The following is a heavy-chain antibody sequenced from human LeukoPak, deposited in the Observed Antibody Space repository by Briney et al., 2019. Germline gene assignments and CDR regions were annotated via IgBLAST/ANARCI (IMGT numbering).Heavy chain of an antibody. V-gene: IGHV4-59*01. J-gene: IGHJ4*02. Sequence: SETLSLTCTVSGGSISDYYWNWIRQPPGKGLEWIGYIYYRGTTNYNPSLNSRVTISVDSSKNQFSLKLSSVTAADTAVYYCARGPPRTGRERYFDYWGQGTLVSASS. CDR2: IYYRGTT. CDR1: GGSISDYY. D-gene: IGHD1-1*01. CDR3: ARGPPRTGRERYFDY.